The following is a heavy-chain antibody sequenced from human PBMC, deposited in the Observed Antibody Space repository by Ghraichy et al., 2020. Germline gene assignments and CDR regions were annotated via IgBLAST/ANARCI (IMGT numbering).Heavy chain of an antibody. CDR3: ARARRPAWKGELLV. CDR2: LYYTDRGSP. V-gene: IGHV4-59*01. Sequence: SETLSLTCTVSDGSIRSYYWNWIRQPPGKGLEWIGYLYYTDRGSPTYNPSLKSRVTISADTSTNQVSLRLSSVTAADTAVYYCARARRPAWKGELLVWGQGTLVTVSS. J-gene: IGHJ4*02. D-gene: IGHD3-10*01. CDR1: DGSIRSYY.